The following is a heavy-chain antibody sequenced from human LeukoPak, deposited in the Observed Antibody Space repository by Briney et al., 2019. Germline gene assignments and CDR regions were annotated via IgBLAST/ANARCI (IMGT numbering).Heavy chain of an antibody. CDR3: AREGGWVVVVPAAREGYYYMDV. Sequence: GASVKVSCKASGYTFTGYYMHWVRQAPGQGLEWMGWINPNSGGTNYAQKFQGRVAMTRDTSISTAYMELSRLRSDDTAAYYCAREGGWVVVVPAAREGYYYMDVWGKGTTVTVSS. CDR1: GYTFTGYY. CDR2: INPNSGGT. J-gene: IGHJ6*03. V-gene: IGHV1-2*02. D-gene: IGHD2-2*01.